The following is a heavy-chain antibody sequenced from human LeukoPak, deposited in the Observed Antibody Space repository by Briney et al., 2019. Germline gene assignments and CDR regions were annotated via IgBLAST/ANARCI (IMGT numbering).Heavy chain of an antibody. CDR2: INPNSGGT. CDR1: GYTFTGYY. Sequence: ASVKVSCKASGYTFTGYYMHWVRQAPGQGLEWMGWINPNSGGTIYAQKFQGRVTITADKSTSTAYMELSSLRSEDTAVYYCASVVTAIPRNGHFDYWGQGTLVTVSS. V-gene: IGHV1-2*02. D-gene: IGHD2-21*02. CDR3: ASVVTAIPRNGHFDY. J-gene: IGHJ4*02.